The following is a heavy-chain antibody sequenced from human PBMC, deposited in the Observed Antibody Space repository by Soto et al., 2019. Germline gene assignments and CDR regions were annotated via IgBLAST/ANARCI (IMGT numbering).Heavy chain of an antibody. CDR1: GFTFSSYG. D-gene: IGHD3-22*01. V-gene: IGHV3-33*01. CDR3: ARDMYYYDSSGPPGYYYYGMDV. Sequence: GGSLRLSCAASGFTFSSYGMHWVRQAPGKGLEWVAVIWYDGSNKYYADSVKGRFTISRDNSKNTLYLQMNSLRAEDTAVYYCARDMYYYDSSGPPGYYYYGMDVWGQGTTVTVSS. J-gene: IGHJ6*02. CDR2: IWYDGSNK.